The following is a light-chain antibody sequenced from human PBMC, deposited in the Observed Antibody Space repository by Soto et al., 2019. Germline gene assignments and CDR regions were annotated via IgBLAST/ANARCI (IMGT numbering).Light chain of an antibody. J-gene: IGLJ1*01. CDR2: EDI. CDR1: SSDIGTYTH. V-gene: IGLV2-14*01. Sequence: QSALTQPASVSGSPGQSIAISCAGTSSDIGTYTHVSWYQQHPGKAPQLIIYEDINRPSGLSSRFSGSKSGNTASLSISGLQAEDEADDFCCSYTTSSTLVCGTGTKLTVL. CDR3: CSYTTSSTLV.